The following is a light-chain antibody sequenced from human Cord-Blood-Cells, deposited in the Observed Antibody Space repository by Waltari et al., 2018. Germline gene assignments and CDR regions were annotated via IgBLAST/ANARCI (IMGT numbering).Light chain of an antibody. V-gene: IGKV3-20*01. J-gene: IGKJ4*01. CDR1: QSVSSSY. CDR3: QQYGSSPLT. CDR2: GAS. Sequence: EIVSTQSPGTLSLSPGDRATLSCRASQSVSSSYVAWYQQEPGQAPRLLIYGASSRATCIPDRFSGSGSGTDFTLTISRLEPEDFAVYYCQQYGSSPLTFGGGTKVEIK.